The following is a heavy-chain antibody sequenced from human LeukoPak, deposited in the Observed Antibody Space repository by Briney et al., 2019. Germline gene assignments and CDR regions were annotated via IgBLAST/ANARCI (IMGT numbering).Heavy chain of an antibody. J-gene: IGHJ4*02. V-gene: IGHV3-33*01. CDR2: IWYDGSNK. D-gene: IGHD3-3*01. CDR3: AREPLPYDFWSGLPH. CDR1: GFTFSSYG. Sequence: GGSLRLSCAASGFTFSSYGMHWVRQAPGKGLEWVAVIWYDGSNKYYADSVKGRFTISRDNSKNTLYLQMNSLRAEDTAVYYCAREPLPYDFWSGLPHWGQGTLVTVSS.